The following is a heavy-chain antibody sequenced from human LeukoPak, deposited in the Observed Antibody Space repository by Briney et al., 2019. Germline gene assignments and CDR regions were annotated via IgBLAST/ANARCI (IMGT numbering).Heavy chain of an antibody. Sequence: PSETLSLTCTVSGGSISSYYGSWVRQPPGKGLEWIGYIYYSGSTNYNPSLKSRVTISVDTSKNQFSLKLSSVTAADTAVYYCARGRLRWSPALYYYYMDVWGKGTTVTVSS. CDR2: IYYSGST. D-gene: IGHD4-23*01. V-gene: IGHV4-59*01. CDR1: GGSISSYY. CDR3: ARGRLRWSPALYYYYMDV. J-gene: IGHJ6*03.